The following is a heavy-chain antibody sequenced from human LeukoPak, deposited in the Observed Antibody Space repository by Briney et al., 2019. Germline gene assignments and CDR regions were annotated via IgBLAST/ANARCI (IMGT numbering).Heavy chain of an antibody. Sequence: GGSLRLSCAASGFTFSSYWMHWVRQVPGRGLVWVSRVNSDGFSTSYADSVKGRFTISRDNAKNTLYLQMNSLRAEDTAVYYCARGGLELFVKVGWFDPWGQGTLVTVSS. CDR2: VNSDGFST. V-gene: IGHV3-74*01. CDR1: GFTFSSYW. CDR3: ARGGLELFVKVGWFDP. J-gene: IGHJ5*02. D-gene: IGHD1-7*01.